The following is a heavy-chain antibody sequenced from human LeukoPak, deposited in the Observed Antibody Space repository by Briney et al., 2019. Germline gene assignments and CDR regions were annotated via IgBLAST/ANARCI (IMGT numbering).Heavy chain of an antibody. CDR2: IYHSGST. CDR1: GYSISSGYY. V-gene: IGHV4-38-2*01. Sequence: SETLSLTCAVSGYSISSGYYWGWIRRPPGKGLEWIGSIYHSGSTYYNPSLKSRVTISVDTSKNQFSLKLSSVTAADTAVYYCARAPSEDTYYFDYWGQGTLVTVSS. CDR3: ARAPSEDTYYFDY. J-gene: IGHJ4*02.